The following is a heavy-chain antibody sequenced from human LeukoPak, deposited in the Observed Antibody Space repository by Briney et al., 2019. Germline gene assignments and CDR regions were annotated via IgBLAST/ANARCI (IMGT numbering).Heavy chain of an antibody. V-gene: IGHV3-30*02. J-gene: IGHJ6*04. D-gene: IGHD3-10*02. CDR3: AELGITMIGGV. CDR2: IRYDGSNK. Sequence: GGSLRLSCAASGFIFNTYVMHWVRQAPGKGLEWLAFIRYDGSNKNYADSVKGRFTISRDNAKNSLYLQMNSLGAEDTAVYYCAELGITMIGGVWGKGTTVTISS. CDR1: GFIFNTYV.